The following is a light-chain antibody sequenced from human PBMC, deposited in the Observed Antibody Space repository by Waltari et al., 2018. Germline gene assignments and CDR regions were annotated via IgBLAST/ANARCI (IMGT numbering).Light chain of an antibody. CDR1: SSNIGAGHD. CDR3: QSYDSSLGGSRV. CDR2: GNN. J-gene: IGLJ1*01. V-gene: IGLV1-40*01. Sequence: QSVLTQPPSVSGAPGQRVTISCTGSSSNIGAGHDLTWYQHPPGTAPHLLIYGNNNRPSGVPDRFSGSKSGTSASLGITGLQAEDEADYYCQSYDSSLGGSRVFGTGTKVTVL.